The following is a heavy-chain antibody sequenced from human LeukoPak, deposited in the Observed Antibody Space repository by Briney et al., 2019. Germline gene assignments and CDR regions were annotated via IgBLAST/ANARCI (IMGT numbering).Heavy chain of an antibody. D-gene: IGHD1-26*01. Sequence: ASVKVSCKASGGTFSSYAISWVRQAPGQGLEWMGRINPNSGGTNYAQKFQGRVTMTRDTSISTAYMELSRLRSDDTAVYYCARERGSGMLYWGQGTLVTVSS. CDR2: INPNSGGT. V-gene: IGHV1-2*06. J-gene: IGHJ4*02. CDR3: ARERGSGMLY. CDR1: GGTFSSYA.